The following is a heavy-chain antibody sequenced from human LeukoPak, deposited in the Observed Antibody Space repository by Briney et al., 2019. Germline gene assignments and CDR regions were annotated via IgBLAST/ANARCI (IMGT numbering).Heavy chain of an antibody. Sequence: GGSLRLSCAASGFTFSSYGMHWVRQAPGKGLEWVAFIRYDGSNKYYADSVKGRFTISRDNSKNTLYLQMNSLRAEDTAVYYCARDDLWFGELLGPYFDYWGQGTLVTVSS. J-gene: IGHJ4*02. V-gene: IGHV3-30*02. CDR1: GFTFSSYG. CDR2: IRYDGSNK. CDR3: ARDDLWFGELLGPYFDY. D-gene: IGHD3-10*01.